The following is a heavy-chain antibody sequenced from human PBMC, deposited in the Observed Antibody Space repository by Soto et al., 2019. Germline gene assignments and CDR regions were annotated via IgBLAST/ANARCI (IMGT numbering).Heavy chain of an antibody. V-gene: IGHV1-69*13. CDR1: GGTFSSYA. Sequence: PSVKVSCTASGGTFSSYAISWVRQAPGQGLELMGGIIPIFGTTNYAQKFQGRVTITADESTSTAYMELSSLRSDDTAVYYCCYGDYDSSGYDPSDYYGMDVWG. CDR3: CYGDYDSSGYDPSDYYGMDV. D-gene: IGHD3-22*01. CDR2: IIPIFGTT. J-gene: IGHJ6*02.